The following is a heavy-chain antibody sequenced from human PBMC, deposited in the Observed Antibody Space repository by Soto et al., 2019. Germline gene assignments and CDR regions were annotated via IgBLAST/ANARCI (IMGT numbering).Heavy chain of an antibody. CDR3: AKAHSGYLDY. D-gene: IGHD1-26*01. CDR1: GFTFSSYA. V-gene: IGHV3-23*01. J-gene: IGHJ4*02. Sequence: GGSLRLSCAASGFTFSSYAMIWVRQAPGKGLEWVSAISGGGGSTYYADSVKGRFTISRDNSKNTLYLQMNSLRAEDTAVYYCAKAHSGYLDYWGQGTLVTVSS. CDR2: ISGGGGST.